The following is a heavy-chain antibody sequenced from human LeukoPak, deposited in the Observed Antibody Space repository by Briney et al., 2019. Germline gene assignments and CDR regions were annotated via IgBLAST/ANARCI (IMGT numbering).Heavy chain of an antibody. CDR3: ARHGIVGATTAAFDI. D-gene: IGHD1-26*01. Sequence: SETLSLTCTVSGGSISRFYWSWIRQPPGKGLEWIGYIYYSGSTNYNPSLKSRVTISVDTSKNQFSLKLSSVTAADTAVYYCARHGIVGATTAAFDIWGQGTMVTVSS. J-gene: IGHJ3*02. CDR2: IYYSGST. V-gene: IGHV4-59*08. CDR1: GGSISRFY.